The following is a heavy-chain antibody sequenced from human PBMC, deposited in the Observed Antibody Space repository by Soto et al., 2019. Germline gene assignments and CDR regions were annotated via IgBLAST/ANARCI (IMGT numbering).Heavy chain of an antibody. V-gene: IGHV4-34*01. CDR2: INHSGST. CDR1: GGSFSGYY. D-gene: IGHD5-18*01. Sequence: KTSETLSLTCAVYGGSFSGYYWSWIRQPPGKGLEWIGEINHSGSTNYNPSLKSRVTISVDTSKNQFSLKLSSVTAADTAVYYCARGRDTDRTYYYSGMDVWGQGTTVTVSS. CDR3: ARGRDTDRTYYYSGMDV. J-gene: IGHJ6*02.